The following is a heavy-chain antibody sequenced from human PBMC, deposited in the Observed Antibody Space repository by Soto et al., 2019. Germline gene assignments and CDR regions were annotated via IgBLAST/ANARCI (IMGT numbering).Heavy chain of an antibody. CDR3: SRQIYDSDTGPNFQYYFDS. J-gene: IGHJ4*02. V-gene: IGHV5-10-1*01. CDR2: IDPSDSQT. Sequence: GESLKISCKGSGYSFAGYWITWVRQKPGKGLEWMGRIDPSDSQTYYSPSFRGHVTISVTKSITTVFLQWSSLRASDTAMYYCSRQIYDSDTGPNFQYYFDSWGQGTPVTISS. CDR1: GYSFAGYW. D-gene: IGHD3-22*01.